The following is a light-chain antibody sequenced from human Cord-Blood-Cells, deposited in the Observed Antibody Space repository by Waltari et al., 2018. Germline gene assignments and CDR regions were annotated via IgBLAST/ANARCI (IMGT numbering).Light chain of an antibody. CDR3: SSYSSGNTLV. Sequence: QSALTQPASVSGSPGQSITISCTGTSSDAGGYNYVSWYQQHPGKAPKLMIYDVSNRPSGVSNRFSGCKSRNTASLSISVLQGEDEDCYYCSSYSSGNTLVFGGGTKRTVL. V-gene: IGLV2-14*01. CDR2: DVS. CDR1: SSDAGGYNY. J-gene: IGLJ2*01.